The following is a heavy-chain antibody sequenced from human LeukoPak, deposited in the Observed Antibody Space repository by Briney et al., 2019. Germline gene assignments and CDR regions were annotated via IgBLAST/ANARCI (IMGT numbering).Heavy chain of an antibody. Sequence: PSETLSLTCAFSGVSFSGYYWSWIRHPPGKGLEWSGEINHSGSTNYNPSLKSRVTISADTSKKQFSVKRSSVPAADTAVYYCARRAGYCSSTRCYVRYNWFDPWGQGTLVTVSS. CDR1: GVSFSGYY. CDR3: ARRAGYCSSTRCYVRYNWFDP. V-gene: IGHV4-34*01. CDR2: INHSGST. D-gene: IGHD2-2*01. J-gene: IGHJ5*02.